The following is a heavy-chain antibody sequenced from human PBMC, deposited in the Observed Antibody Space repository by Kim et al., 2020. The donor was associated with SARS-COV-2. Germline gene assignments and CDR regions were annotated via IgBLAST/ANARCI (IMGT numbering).Heavy chain of an antibody. CDR1: GFTFSSYA. CDR3: ARGSNSWYSAFDI. J-gene: IGHJ3*02. D-gene: IGHD2-15*01. V-gene: IGHV3-30*04. Sequence: GGSLRLSCAASGFTFSSYAMHWVRQAPGKGLEWVAVISYDGSNKYYADSVRGRFTISRDNSNNTLYLQMNSLGAEDTAVYYCARGSNSWYSAFDIWGQGTKVTVSS. CDR2: ISYDGSNK.